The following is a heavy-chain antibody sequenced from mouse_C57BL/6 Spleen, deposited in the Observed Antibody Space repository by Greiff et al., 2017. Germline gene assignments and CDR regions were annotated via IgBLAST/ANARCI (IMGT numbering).Heavy chain of an antibody. CDR2: IDPENGDT. CDR1: GFNIKDDY. D-gene: IGHD1-1*01. Sequence: EVQLQQSGAELVRPGASVKLSCTASGFNIKDDYMHWVKQRPEQGLEWIGWIDPENGDTEYASKFQGKATITADTSSNTAYLQLSSLTSEDTAVYYGTTRNYYGSSYVTYWGQGTLVTVSA. J-gene: IGHJ3*01. V-gene: IGHV14-4*01. CDR3: TTRNYYGSSYVTY.